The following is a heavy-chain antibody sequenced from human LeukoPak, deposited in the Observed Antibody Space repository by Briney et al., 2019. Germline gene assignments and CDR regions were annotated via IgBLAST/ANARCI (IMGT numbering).Heavy chain of an antibody. J-gene: IGHJ4*02. CDR3: AREIPYCSGGSCYFQPFDL. CDR2: ISSSSSYI. V-gene: IGHV3-21*01. CDR1: GFTFSSYS. D-gene: IGHD2-15*01. Sequence: GGSLRLSCGASGFTFSSYSMNWVRQAPGKGLEWVSSISSSSSYIYYAGSVKGRFTISRDNAKNSLYLQMNSLRAEDTAVYYCAREIPYCSGGSCYFQPFDLWGQGTLVTVSS.